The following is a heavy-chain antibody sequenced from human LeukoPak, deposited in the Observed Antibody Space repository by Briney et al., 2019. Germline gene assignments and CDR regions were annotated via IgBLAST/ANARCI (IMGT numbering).Heavy chain of an antibody. J-gene: IGHJ4*01. Sequence: PSETLSLTCAVEGGTFTGYYWIWIRQSPEKGLEWVGENNHRGSTNYNPTFKSRVSLSVDSARTQFSLRLHSLTAADSAMYYCARVRYSSFDFWGQGILVTVSS. CDR1: GGTFTGYY. CDR3: ARVRYSSFDF. V-gene: IGHV4-34*01. D-gene: IGHD5-18*01. CDR2: NNHRGST.